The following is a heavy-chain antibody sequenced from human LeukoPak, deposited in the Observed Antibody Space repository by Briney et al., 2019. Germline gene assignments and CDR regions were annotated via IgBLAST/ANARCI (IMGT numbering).Heavy chain of an antibody. CDR1: GGSISSSSYY. D-gene: IGHD6-19*01. V-gene: IGHV4-39*07. J-gene: IGHJ4*02. Sequence: SETLSLTCTVSGGSISSSSYYWGWIRQPPGKGLEWIGEINHSGSTNYNPSLKSRVTISVDTSKNQFSLKLSSVTAADTAVYYCARLGRPRQWLPGGSYFDYWGQGTLVTVSS. CDR2: INHSGST. CDR3: ARLGRPRQWLPGGSYFDY.